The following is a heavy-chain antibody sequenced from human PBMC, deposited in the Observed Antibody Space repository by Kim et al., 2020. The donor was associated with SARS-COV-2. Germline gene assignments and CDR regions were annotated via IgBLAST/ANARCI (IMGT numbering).Heavy chain of an antibody. J-gene: IGHJ6*03. CDR3: AGLWFRELFPGYYYMDV. Sequence: SVKVSCKASGGTFSSYAISWVRQAPGQGLEWMGGIIPIFGTANYAQKFQVRVTITADESTSTAYMELSSLRSEDTAVYYCAGLWFRELFPGYYYMDVWG. V-gene: IGHV1-69*13. CDR1: GGTFSSYA. CDR2: IIPIFGTA. D-gene: IGHD3-10*01.